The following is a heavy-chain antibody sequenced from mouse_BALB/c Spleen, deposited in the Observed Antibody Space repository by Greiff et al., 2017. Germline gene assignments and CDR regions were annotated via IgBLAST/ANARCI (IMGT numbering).Heavy chain of an antibody. D-gene: IGHD1-1*01. J-gene: IGHJ4*01. V-gene: IGHV1-54*01. CDR2: INPGSGGT. CDR3: AAFTTVGATRYAMDY. Sequence: VQLQQSGAELVRPGTSVKVSCKASGYAFTNYLIEWVKQRPGQGLEWIGVINPGSGGTNYNEKFKGKATLTADKSSSTAYMQLSSLTSDDSAVYFCAAFTTVGATRYAMDYWGQGTSVTVSS. CDR1: GYAFTNYL.